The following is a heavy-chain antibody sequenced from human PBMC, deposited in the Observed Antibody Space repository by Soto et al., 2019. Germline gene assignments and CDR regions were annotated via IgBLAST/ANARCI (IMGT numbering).Heavy chain of an antibody. CDR1: GFTFSNAW. V-gene: IGHV3-15*07. Sequence: PGGSLRLSCAASGFTFSNAWMNWVRQAPGKGQEWVGRIKSKTDGGTTDYSAPVKGRFTISRDDSKNTLYLQMNSLKTEDTAVYYCTTGPSRWSSYYYYGMDVWGQGTTVTVS. CDR3: TTGPSRWSSYYYYGMDV. J-gene: IGHJ6*02. CDR2: IKSKTDGGTT. D-gene: IGHD2-15*01.